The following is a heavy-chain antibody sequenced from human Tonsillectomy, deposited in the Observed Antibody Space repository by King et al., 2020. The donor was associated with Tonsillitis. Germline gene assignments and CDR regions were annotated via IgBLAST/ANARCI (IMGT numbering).Heavy chain of an antibody. V-gene: IGHV4-39*01. J-gene: IGHJ1*01. Sequence: QLQESGPGLVKPSETLSLTCSVSGGSITSSSYYWGWIRQPPGKGLEWIGMIYYSGATYYNPSLKSLLTISVDTSKNQFSLNLSSVTAADTAVFYCVRLLESSSRGDWGQGTLVTVSS. CDR2: IYYSGAT. CDR3: VRLLESSSRGD. CDR1: GGSITSSSYY. D-gene: IGHD2-2*01.